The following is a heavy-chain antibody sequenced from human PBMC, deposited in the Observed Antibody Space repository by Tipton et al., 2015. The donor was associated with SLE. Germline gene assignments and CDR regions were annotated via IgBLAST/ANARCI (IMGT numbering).Heavy chain of an antibody. D-gene: IGHD6-19*01. CDR1: GFTFSSYE. CDR2: ISSSGSTI. J-gene: IGHJ1*01. Sequence: SLRLSCAASGFTFSSYEMNWVRQAPGKGLEWVSYISSSGSTIYYADSVKGRFTISRDNAKNSLYLQMNSLRAEDTAVYYCARVGGWRYSSTEYFQHWGQGTLVTVSS. CDR3: ARVGGWRYSSTEYFQH. V-gene: IGHV3-48*03.